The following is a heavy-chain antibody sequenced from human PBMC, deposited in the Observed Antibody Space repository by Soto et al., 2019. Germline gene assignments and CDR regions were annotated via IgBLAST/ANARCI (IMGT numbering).Heavy chain of an antibody. CDR1: GYVFISYG. CDR2: ISRHNGHP. D-gene: IGHD3-10*01. CDR3: VRDLDGSGSYYTDD. J-gene: IGHJ4*02. Sequence: QVQLVQSGAEVKKPGASLKVSCKASGYVFISYGISWVRQAPGQGLEWMGWISRHNGHPSYAQKFQGRVTMTTDAATSTAYMELRRLRSDDTAVYYCVRDLDGSGSYYTDDWGQGTLVVVSS. V-gene: IGHV1-18*01.